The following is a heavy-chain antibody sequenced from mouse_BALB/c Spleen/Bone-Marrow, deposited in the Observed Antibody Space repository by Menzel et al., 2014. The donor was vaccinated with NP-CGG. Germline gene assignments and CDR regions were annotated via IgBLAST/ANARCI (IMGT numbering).Heavy chain of an antibody. CDR3: ARLNYYGNLFA. J-gene: IGHJ1*01. CDR1: GFDFRRYW. CDR2: INPDSSTI. Sequence: EVQLVESGGGLVQPGGSLKLSCAASGFDFRRYWMSWVRQAPGKGLEWIGEINPDSSTINYTPSLKDKFIISRDNAKNTLYLQMTKVRSEDTALYYCARLNYYGNLFAWGAGTTVTVSS. V-gene: IGHV4-1*02. D-gene: IGHD1-1*01.